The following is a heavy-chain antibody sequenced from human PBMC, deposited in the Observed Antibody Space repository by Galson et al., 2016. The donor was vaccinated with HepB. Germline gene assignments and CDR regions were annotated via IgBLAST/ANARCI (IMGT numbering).Heavy chain of an antibody. CDR1: GYTLGSKA. CDR2: IAVGSGNT. Sequence: SVKVSCKASGYTLGSKAFHWVRQARGRGLEWIGWIAVGSGNTRFAQGLQGRVTLTTDMSSNTVNMEVSSLTPADTATYFCAVERLGALDYWGQGTVVTVAS. CDR3: AVERLGALDY. J-gene: IGHJ4*02. V-gene: IGHV1-58*01. D-gene: IGHD1-26*01.